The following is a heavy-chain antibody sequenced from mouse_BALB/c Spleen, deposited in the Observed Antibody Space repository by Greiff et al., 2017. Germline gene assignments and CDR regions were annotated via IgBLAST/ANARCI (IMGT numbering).Heavy chain of an antibody. J-gene: IGHJ2*01. CDR3: ARSPPHYYGSSYFDY. D-gene: IGHD1-1*01. CDR1: GFTFSSFG. Sequence: EVHLVESGGGLVQPGGSRKLSCAASGFTFSSFGMHWVRQAPEKGLEWVAYISSGSSTIYYADTVKGRFTISRDNPKNTLFLQMTSLRSEDTAMYYCARSPPHYYGSSYFDYWGQGTTLTVSS. CDR2: ISSGSSTI. V-gene: IGHV5-17*02.